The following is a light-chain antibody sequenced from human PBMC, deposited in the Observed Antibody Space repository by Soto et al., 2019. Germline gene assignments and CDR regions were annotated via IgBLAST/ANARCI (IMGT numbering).Light chain of an antibody. CDR3: CSYAGSYTLYV. CDR1: SSDVGAYNY. J-gene: IGLJ1*01. V-gene: IGLV2-14*01. Sequence: QSALTQPASVSGSPGQSITISCTGTSSDVGAYNYVSWYQHHPGKVPKLLIYEVTNRPSGVSDRFSGSKSGNTASLTISGLQAEDEADYYCCSYAGSYTLYVFGTGTKVTVL. CDR2: EVT.